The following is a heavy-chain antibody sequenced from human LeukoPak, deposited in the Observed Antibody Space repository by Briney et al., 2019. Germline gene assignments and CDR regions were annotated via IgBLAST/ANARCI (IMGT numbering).Heavy chain of an antibody. J-gene: IGHJ4*02. Sequence: GGSLRLSCAASGFTFSSYGMHWVRQAPGKGLEWVAVISYDGSNKYYADSVKGRFTISRDNSKNTLYLQMNSLRAEDTAVYYCARVGVGGGGGGGCKGDYFDYWGQGTLVTVSS. D-gene: IGHD3-16*01. CDR2: ISYDGSNK. V-gene: IGHV3-30*03. CDR3: ARVGVGGGGGGGCKGDYFDY. CDR1: GFTFSSYG.